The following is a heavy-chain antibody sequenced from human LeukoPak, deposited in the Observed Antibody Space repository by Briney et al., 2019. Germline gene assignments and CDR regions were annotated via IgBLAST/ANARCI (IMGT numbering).Heavy chain of an antibody. CDR3: AREDRSSTSCHDAFDI. D-gene: IGHD2-2*01. Sequence: SQTLSLTCTVSGGSISSGSYYWSWIRQPAGKGLEWIGRIYTSGSTNYNPSLKSRVTISVDTSKNQFSLKLSSVTAADTAVYYCAREDRSSTSCHDAFDIWGQGTMVTVSS. CDR1: GGSISSGSYY. J-gene: IGHJ3*02. V-gene: IGHV4-61*02. CDR2: IYTSGST.